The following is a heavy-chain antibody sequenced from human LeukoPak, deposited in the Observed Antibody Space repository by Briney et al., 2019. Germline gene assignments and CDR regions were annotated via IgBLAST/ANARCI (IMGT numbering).Heavy chain of an antibody. CDR1: GFTFVDYG. CDR2: ITGSGIST. CDR3: AKAVALGFDY. D-gene: IGHD2-21*01. J-gene: IGHJ4*02. Sequence: GGSLRLSCATSGFTFVDYGLSWVRRAPGKGLEWVSAITGSGISTYYADSVKGRFTISRDNSKNTLYLQMTSLRAEDTAVYYCAKAVALGFDYWGQGALVTVSS. V-gene: IGHV3-23*01.